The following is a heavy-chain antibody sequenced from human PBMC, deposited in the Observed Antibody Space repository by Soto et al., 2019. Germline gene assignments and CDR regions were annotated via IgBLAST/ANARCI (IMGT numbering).Heavy chain of an antibody. J-gene: IGHJ3*01. CDR3: AKDRLWGSSDRGAPDDFEV. V-gene: IGHV4-4*02. CDR1: GGSISSRNW. CDR2: IYQSGRT. Sequence: QVHLQESGPGLVKPSGTLSLTCTVSGGSISSRNWWSWLRQSPTKGLEWIGEIYQSGRTNYNPSLESRVTISVDKSKNQFSLELTSLTAADTAVYYCAKDRLWGSSDRGAPDDFEVWGQGTMVTVS. D-gene: IGHD6-6*01.